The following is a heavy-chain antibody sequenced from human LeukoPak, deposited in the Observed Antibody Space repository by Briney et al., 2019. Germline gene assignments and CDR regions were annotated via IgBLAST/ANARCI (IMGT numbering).Heavy chain of an antibody. V-gene: IGHV3-15*01. Sequence: GGSLRLACAASGFTFGNAWMNWVRQAPGKGPEWVGRIKTKQDGGTTDYATPVKGRFTISRDDSRNTLYLQMNSLRTDDTAIYYCTAIREYCDSAGCYSPYFYYYMDVWGKGTTVAVSS. CDR1: GFTFGNAW. J-gene: IGHJ6*03. CDR3: TAIREYCDSAGCYSPYFYYYMDV. CDR2: IKTKQDGGTT. D-gene: IGHD2-15*01.